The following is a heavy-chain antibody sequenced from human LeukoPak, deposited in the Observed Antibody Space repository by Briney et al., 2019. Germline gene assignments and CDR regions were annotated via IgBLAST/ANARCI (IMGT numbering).Heavy chain of an antibody. Sequence: GGSLRLSCAASGFTFSSYEMNWVRQAPGKGLEWVSYISSSGSTIYYADSVKGRFTISRDNAKNSLYLQMNSLRAEDTAVYYCARSGAWAPYCSSTSCSLDYWGQGTLVTASS. CDR2: ISSSGSTI. CDR1: GFTFSSYE. J-gene: IGHJ4*02. D-gene: IGHD2-2*01. V-gene: IGHV3-48*03. CDR3: ARSGAWAPYCSSTSCSLDY.